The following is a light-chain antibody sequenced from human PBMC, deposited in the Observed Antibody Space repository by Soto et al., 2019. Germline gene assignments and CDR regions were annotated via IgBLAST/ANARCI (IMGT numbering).Light chain of an antibody. CDR3: QQYSSSSPT. Sequence: DIQMTQSPSTLSASVGDRVTITCRASQSISSWLAWYQQKPGKAPKLLIYGASSLESGVPSRFSGSGSVTEFSLTIASLQPDDFATYDCQQYSSSSPTFGQGTKLEIK. CDR1: QSISSW. V-gene: IGKV1-5*01. CDR2: GAS. J-gene: IGKJ2*01.